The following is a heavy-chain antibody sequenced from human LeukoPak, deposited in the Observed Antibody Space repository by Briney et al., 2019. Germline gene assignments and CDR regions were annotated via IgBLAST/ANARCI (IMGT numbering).Heavy chain of an antibody. V-gene: IGHV4-4*07. CDR1: GGSISSYY. J-gene: IGHJ4*02. CDR3: ARDSGPYDFWSGPAPFDY. Sequence: SETLSLTCTVSGGSISSYYWSWIRQPAGKGLEWIGRFYTSGSTNYNPSLKSRVTMSVDTSKNQFSLKLSSVTAADTAVYYCARDSGPYDFWSGPAPFDYWGQGTLVTVSS. D-gene: IGHD3-3*01. CDR2: FYTSGST.